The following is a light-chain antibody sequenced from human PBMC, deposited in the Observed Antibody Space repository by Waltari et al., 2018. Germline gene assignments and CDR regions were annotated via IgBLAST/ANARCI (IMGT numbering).Light chain of an antibody. CDR2: VVS. Sequence: QSVLTQPASVSGSPGQSITISCTGTSSDIGGYKYVSWYQQHPGKAPKLMIYVVSNRPSGVSNRFAGSKSGSTASLTISGLQSEDEADYYCSSYMNSSLVFGAGTKATVL. V-gene: IGLV2-14*01. CDR3: SSYMNSSLV. CDR1: SSDIGGYKY. J-gene: IGLJ3*02.